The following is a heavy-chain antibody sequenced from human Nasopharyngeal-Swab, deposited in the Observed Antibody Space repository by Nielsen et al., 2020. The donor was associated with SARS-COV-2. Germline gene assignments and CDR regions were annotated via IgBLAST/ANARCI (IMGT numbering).Heavy chain of an antibody. CDR2: IYYSGST. J-gene: IGHJ6*02. CDR3: ARDGSVGGFYYYYGMDV. D-gene: IGHD1-26*01. V-gene: IGHV4-39*07. Sequence: SETLSLTCTVSGGSISSSSYYWGWIRQPPGKGLEWIGSIYYSGSTYYNPSLKSRVTIFVDTSKNQFSLRLSSVTAADTAVYYCARDGSVGGFYYYYGMDVWGQGTTVTVSS. CDR1: GGSISSSSYY.